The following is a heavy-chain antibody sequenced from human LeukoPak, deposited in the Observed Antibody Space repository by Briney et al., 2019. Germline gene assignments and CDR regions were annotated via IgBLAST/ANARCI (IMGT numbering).Heavy chain of an antibody. V-gene: IGHV3-7*04. CDR2: ISQDGSEK. D-gene: IGHD5-18*01. J-gene: IGHJ4*02. CDR1: GFTFSSYA. CDR3: ARDHHPFTA. Sequence: PGGSLRLSCAASGFTFSSYAMHWVRRAPGQGLEWVASISQDGSEKRYSDSVKGRFTISRDNAKNSVFLQMNSLRAEDTAVYYCARDHHPFTAWGQGTLVTVSS.